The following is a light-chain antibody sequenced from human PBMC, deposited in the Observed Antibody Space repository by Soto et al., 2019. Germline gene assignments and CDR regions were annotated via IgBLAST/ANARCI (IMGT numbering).Light chain of an antibody. V-gene: IGKV1-39*01. CDR1: QSSGRF. Sequence: DIQMTQSPSSLSASVGDRVTITCRASQSSGRFLNWHQQKPGKAPNVLINVASTLRSGVPSRFSGSGSGTDFNLTIHSLQPEDFATYFCQQRVTTPLTFGGGTKVEIK. J-gene: IGKJ4*01. CDR2: VAS. CDR3: QQRVTTPLT.